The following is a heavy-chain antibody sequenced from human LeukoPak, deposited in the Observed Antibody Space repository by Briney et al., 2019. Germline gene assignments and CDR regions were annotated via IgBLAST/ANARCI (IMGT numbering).Heavy chain of an antibody. Sequence: SQTLSLTCAISGDSVSSNSAAWNWLRQSPSRGLEWLGRTYYRSKWSSDYAVFMESRIIINSDSSKNQFSLQLSSVTPEDTAVYYCARGRTWPLDYWGRGTLVTVSS. CDR1: GDSVSSNSAA. V-gene: IGHV6-1*01. CDR3: ARGRTWPLDY. J-gene: IGHJ4*02. CDR2: TYYRSKWSS.